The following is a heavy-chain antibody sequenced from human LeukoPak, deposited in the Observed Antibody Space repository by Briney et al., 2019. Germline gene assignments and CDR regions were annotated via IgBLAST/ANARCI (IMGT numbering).Heavy chain of an antibody. J-gene: IGHJ6*02. V-gene: IGHV3-23*01. D-gene: IGHD3-10*01. CDR1: GFTFSNYA. Sequence: GGSLRLSCAVSGFTFSNYAMSWVRQAPGKGLEWVSVISGSGGSTDYAVPVRGRFTTSRDNSKNTLYLQMNSLRVEDTAVYYCAKSNGMVRGVTAYYYGMDVWGQGTTVTVSS. CDR3: AKSNGMVRGVTAYYYGMDV. CDR2: ISGSGGST.